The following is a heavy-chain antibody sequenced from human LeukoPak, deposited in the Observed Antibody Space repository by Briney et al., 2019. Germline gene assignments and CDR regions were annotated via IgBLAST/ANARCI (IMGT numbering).Heavy chain of an antibody. CDR2: IYHSGST. CDR3: AREDTAMYYFDY. J-gene: IGHJ4*02. CDR1: GYSISSGYY. Sequence: SETLSLTCAVSGYSISSGYYWGWIRQPPGKGLEWIGSIYHSGSTYYNPSLKSRVTISVDTSKNQFSLELSSVTAADTAVYYCAREDTAMYYFDYWGQGTLVTVSS. V-gene: IGHV4-38-2*02. D-gene: IGHD2-2*01.